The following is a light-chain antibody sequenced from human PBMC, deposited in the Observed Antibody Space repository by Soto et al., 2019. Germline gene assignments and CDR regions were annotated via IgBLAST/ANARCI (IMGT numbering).Light chain of an antibody. CDR2: AAS. J-gene: IGKJ4*01. Sequence: EIVMTQSPAILSVSPGERATLSCRASQSVSNNLGWYQQKPGQAPKFLIYAASSRAAGISARFSGSGSGTEFTLTISSLQSEDFAVYYCQQYDNWPLTFGGGTKVEIK. CDR1: QSVSNN. V-gene: IGKV3-15*01. CDR3: QQYDNWPLT.